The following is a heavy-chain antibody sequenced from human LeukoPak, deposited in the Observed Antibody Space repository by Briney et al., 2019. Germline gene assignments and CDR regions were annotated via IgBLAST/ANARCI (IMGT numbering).Heavy chain of an antibody. CDR3: ARERGAYSWFDP. Sequence: SETLSLTCTVSGDSISSYYWSWIRQSPGKGLEWIGYFYYSGSTNYNPSLKSRVTISVDTSKNQFSLKLSSVTAADTAVYYCARERGAYSWFDPWGQGTLVTVFS. CDR1: GDSISSYY. J-gene: IGHJ5*02. CDR2: FYYSGST. V-gene: IGHV4-59*01. D-gene: IGHD3-16*01.